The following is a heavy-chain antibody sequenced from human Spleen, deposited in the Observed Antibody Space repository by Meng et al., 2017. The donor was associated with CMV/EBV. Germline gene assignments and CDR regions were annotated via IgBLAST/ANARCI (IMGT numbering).Heavy chain of an antibody. CDR3: ARDPWGSPRYIGVESSSWYLRD. CDR2: ISAYHGNT. CDR1: GYTFTSYG. V-gene: IGHV1-18*01. J-gene: IGHJ4*02. D-gene: IGHD6-13*01. Sequence: ASVKVSCKASGYTFTSYGISWVRQAPGQGLEWMGWISAYHGNTKYSQKFQGRVTMTTDTSTSTAYMELRSLRSDDTAVYYCARDPWGSPRYIGVESSSWYLRDWGQGTLVTVSS.